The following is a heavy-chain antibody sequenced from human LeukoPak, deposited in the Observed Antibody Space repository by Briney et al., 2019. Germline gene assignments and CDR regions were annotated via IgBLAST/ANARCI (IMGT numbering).Heavy chain of an antibody. CDR2: INRSGST. V-gene: IGHV4-34*01. Sequence: SETLSLTCAVYGRSFRGYYWGWIRQTPGKGLGWIGGINRSGSTTYNPSLKSRVTISVDTSQSQFSVELRAVTAADTALYCEARVYWTHPAMYYRDYWGQGTLVTVSS. D-gene: IGHD1-1*01. CDR3: ARVYWTHPAMYYRDY. CDR1: GRSFRGYY. J-gene: IGHJ4*02.